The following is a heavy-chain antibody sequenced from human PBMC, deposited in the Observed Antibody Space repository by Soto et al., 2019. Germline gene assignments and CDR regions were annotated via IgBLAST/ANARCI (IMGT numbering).Heavy chain of an antibody. J-gene: IGHJ4*02. D-gene: IGHD3-22*01. Sequence: GGSLRLSCAASGFTFSSYAMHWVRQAPGKGLEWVAVISSGGSNKDFSDSVRGRFTISRDNSKSTLYLQMSSLRAEDTAVYYCAREDRYYYDSSGYYLFDYWGQGTLVTVSS. CDR3: AREDRYYYDSSGYYLFDY. CDR2: ISSGGSNK. CDR1: GFTFSSYA. V-gene: IGHV3-33*01.